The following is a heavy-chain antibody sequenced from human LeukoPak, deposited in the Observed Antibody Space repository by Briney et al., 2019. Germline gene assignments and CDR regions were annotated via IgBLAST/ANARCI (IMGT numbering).Heavy chain of an antibody. J-gene: IGHJ4*02. CDR2: ISYDGSNK. V-gene: IGHV3-30*04. CDR3: ARDSGYCTSTSCYAWLADY. Sequence: PGGSLRLSCAASGFTFSQYAMHWVRQAPGKGLERVAIISYDGSNKYYADSVKGRFTISRDNSKNTLYLQMNSLRAEDTAVYYCARDSGYCTSTSCYAWLADYWGQGTPVTVSS. CDR1: GFTFSQYA. D-gene: IGHD2-2*01.